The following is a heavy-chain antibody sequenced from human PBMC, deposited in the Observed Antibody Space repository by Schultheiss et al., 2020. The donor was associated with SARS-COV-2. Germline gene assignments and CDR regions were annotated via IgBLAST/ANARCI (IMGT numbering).Heavy chain of an antibody. CDR3: ASGRPSERGSSGYYHEPGVGWFDP. CDR2: INPNSGGT. V-gene: IGHV1-2*06. J-gene: IGHJ5*02. D-gene: IGHD3-22*01. Sequence: ASVKVSCKASGYTFTGYYMHWVRQAPGQGLEWMGRINPNSGGTNYAQKFQGRVTMTRGTSISTAYMELSRLRSDDTAVYYCASGRPSERGSSGYYHEPGVGWFDPWGQGTLVTVSS. CDR1: GYTFTGYY.